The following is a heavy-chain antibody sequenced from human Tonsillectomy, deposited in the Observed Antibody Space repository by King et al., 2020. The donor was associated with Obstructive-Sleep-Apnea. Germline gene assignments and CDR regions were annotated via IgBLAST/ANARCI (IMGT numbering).Heavy chain of an antibody. J-gene: IGHJ4*02. D-gene: IGHD5-12*01. CDR2: IKQDGSEK. CDR3: ATSGGFGGYDYFDY. Sequence: EVQLVESGGGLVQPGGSLRLSCASSGFTFSSYWMSGVRQAPGKGLEWVANIKQDGSEKYYVDSVKGRFTISRDNAKNSLYLQMNSLRAEDTALYYCATSGGFGGYDYFDYWGQGTLVTVSS. V-gene: IGHV3-7*03. CDR1: GFTFSSYW.